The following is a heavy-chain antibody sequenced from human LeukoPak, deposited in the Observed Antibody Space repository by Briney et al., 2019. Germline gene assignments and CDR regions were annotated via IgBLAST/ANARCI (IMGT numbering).Heavy chain of an antibody. CDR2: ICASSTPK. D-gene: IGHD6-19*01. CDR1: GFPFSFYE. J-gene: IGHJ4*02. V-gene: IGHV3-48*03. Sequence: GGSLRLSCVVSGFPFSFYELNWVRQAPGKGLEWVSNICASSTPKYYADSVKGRFSISRDNDKSSLYLQMNSLRVEDTAVYYCALLAVASDFDYWGQGALVTVSS. CDR3: ALLAVASDFDY.